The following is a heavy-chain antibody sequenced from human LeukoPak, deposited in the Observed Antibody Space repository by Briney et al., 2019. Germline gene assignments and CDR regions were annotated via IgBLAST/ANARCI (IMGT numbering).Heavy chain of an antibody. D-gene: IGHD1-26*01. V-gene: IGHV4-4*07. CDR1: RVSISGYY. CDR3: ARGQWEIDY. CDR2: IDTSGST. J-gene: IGHJ4*02. Sequence: SETMSLTSSVSRVSISGYYRTWNRQSAGRGLEWIGRIDTSGSTNYNPSLKSRVTMLADTSNNQSSLKLMSVTAADTAVYSCARGQWEIDYWGQGTLVTVSP.